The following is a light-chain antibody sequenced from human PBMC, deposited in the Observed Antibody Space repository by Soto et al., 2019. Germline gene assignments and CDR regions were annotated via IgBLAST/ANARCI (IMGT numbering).Light chain of an antibody. CDR3: QHYDNLPFT. J-gene: IGKJ3*01. CDR1: QDISNY. V-gene: IGKV1-33*01. Sequence: DIQMTQSPSSLSASVGDRVTITCQASQDISNYLNWYPQKPGKAPKLLIYDASNLETGVPSRFSGSGSGTDFTFTISSLQPEDIATYYCQHYDNLPFTFGPGTKVDIK. CDR2: DAS.